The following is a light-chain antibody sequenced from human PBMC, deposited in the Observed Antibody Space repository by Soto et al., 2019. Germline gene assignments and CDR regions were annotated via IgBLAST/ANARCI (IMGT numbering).Light chain of an antibody. CDR1: QSLLDRDDGNTY. CDR3: MQRIEFPYT. Sequence: DIVMTQTPLSLPVSPGEPASISCRSSQSLLDRDDGNTYLDWYLQKPGQSPQLLIYTVSYRASGVTDRFSGSGSGTDFTLKISRVEAEDVGVYYCMQRIEFPYTFGQGTKLEIK. V-gene: IGKV2-40*01. J-gene: IGKJ2*01. CDR2: TVS.